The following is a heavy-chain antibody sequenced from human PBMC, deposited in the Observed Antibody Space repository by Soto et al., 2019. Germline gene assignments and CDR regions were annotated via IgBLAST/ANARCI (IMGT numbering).Heavy chain of an antibody. CDR2: SSNSGTFS. V-gene: IGHV3-11*06. CDR1: GFTFIDYY. CDR3: ARSGDNYNRLDY. Sequence: GGSLRLSCECSGFTFIDYYISWIRQAPGKGLEWISYSSNSGTFSRYADSVKGRFSISRDNTKNLLYLQMNSLRAEDTAVYYCARSGDNYNRLDYWGQGTPVTVSS. D-gene: IGHD1-1*01. J-gene: IGHJ4*02.